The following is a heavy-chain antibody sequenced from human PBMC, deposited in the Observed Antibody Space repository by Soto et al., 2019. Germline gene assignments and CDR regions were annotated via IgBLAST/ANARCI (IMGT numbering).Heavy chain of an antibody. CDR3: ARDAPIGGYCSCGSCLPHNSTHP. V-gene: IGHV6-1*01. CDR1: GDSVSSNSAA. J-gene: IGHJ5*02. D-gene: IGHD2-15*01. Sequence: SQTLSLTCAISGDSVSSNSAAWNWIRQSPSRGLEWLGRTYYRSKWYNDYAVSVKSRITINPDTSKNQFSLQLNSVTPEDTAVYYCARDAPIGGYCSCGSCLPHNSTHPSGPRTLVTVSS. CDR2: TYYRSKWYN.